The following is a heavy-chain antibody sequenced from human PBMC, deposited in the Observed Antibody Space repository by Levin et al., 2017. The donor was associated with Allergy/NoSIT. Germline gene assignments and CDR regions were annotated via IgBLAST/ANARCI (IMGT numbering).Heavy chain of an antibody. CDR3: AVLLGYCTNSICQSGMRFDY. J-gene: IGHJ4*02. V-gene: IGHV5-51*01. CDR2: IYPGDSDT. D-gene: IGHD2-8*01. CDR1: GYSFTNYW. Sequence: GESLKISCKASGYSFTNYWIGWVRQMPGKGLEWMGIIYPGDSDTRYSPSFQGQVTISADKSFSTAYLPWSSLKASDTAMYYCAVLLGYCTNSICQSGMRFDYWGQGTLVTVSS.